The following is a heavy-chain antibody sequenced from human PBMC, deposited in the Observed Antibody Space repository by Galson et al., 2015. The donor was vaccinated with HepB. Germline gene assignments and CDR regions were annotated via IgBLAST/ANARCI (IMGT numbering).Heavy chain of an antibody. V-gene: IGHV1-69*04. CDR1: GGTFSSYA. CDR2: IIPILGIA. D-gene: IGHD3-3*01. J-gene: IGHJ5*02. Sequence: SCKASGGTFSSYAISWVRQAPGQGLEWMGRIIPILGIANYAQKFQGRVTITADKSTSTAYMELSSLRSEDTAVYYCARDLGPDWGITIFGVVIKGSWFDPWGQGTLVTVSS. CDR3: ARDLGPDWGITIFGVVIKGSWFDP.